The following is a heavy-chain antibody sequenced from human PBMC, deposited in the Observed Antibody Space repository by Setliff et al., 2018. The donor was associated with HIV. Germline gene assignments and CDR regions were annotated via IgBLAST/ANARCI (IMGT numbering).Heavy chain of an antibody. CDR1: GYTFTNYG. CDR2: ISTYNGNT. CDR3: ARDKALYYYDGSGSPLFDI. Sequence: ASVKVSCKASGYTFTNYGINWVRQAPGLGPEWMGWISTYNGNTSNTQNLQGRVTMTTDTSTNTAYMELRSLTSDDTAVYYCARDKALYYYDGSGSPLFDIWGQGTMVTVSS. D-gene: IGHD3-22*01. V-gene: IGHV1-18*01. J-gene: IGHJ3*02.